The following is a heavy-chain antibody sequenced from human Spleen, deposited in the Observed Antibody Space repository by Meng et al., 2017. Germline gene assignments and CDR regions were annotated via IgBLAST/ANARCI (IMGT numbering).Heavy chain of an antibody. CDR2: LSGGGFTT. CDR3: AKYSYGLGDYLDY. Sequence: GGSLRLSCAASGFSFSSYAMSWVRHAPGKGREWVSALSGGGFTTYYADSVKGRFAISRHNSKNTLYLQMNSLRAEDTALYYCAKYSYGLGDYLDYWGQGALVTVSS. D-gene: IGHD3-10*01. J-gene: IGHJ4*02. V-gene: IGHV3-23*01. CDR1: GFSFSSYA.